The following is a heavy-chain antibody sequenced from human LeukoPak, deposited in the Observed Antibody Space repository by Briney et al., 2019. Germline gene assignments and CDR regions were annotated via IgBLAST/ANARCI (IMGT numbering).Heavy chain of an antibody. Sequence: GGSLRLSCAASGITFSRFWMSWVRQAPGKGLQWVANINEDGSGKHYVDSVKGRFTISRDNAENSLYLQMNSLRAEDTAVYYCASGGHLDWWGQGALVTVAS. D-gene: IGHD3-16*01. J-gene: IGHJ4*02. CDR3: ASGGHLDW. V-gene: IGHV3-7*03. CDR1: GITFSRFW. CDR2: INEDGSGK.